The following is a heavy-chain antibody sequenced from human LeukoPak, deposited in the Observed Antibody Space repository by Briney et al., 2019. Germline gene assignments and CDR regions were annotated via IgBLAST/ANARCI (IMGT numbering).Heavy chain of an antibody. CDR2: IFYSGNA. V-gene: IGHV4-61*01. Sequence: SETLSLTCTVSGGSVSSGTYYWSWIRQPPGKGLEWVGYIFYSGNANYNPSLKSRVTMSVDTSKNQFSLKLNSVTAADTAVYYCARDRYALTFDYWGQGILVTVSS. J-gene: IGHJ4*02. CDR1: GGSVSSGTYY. D-gene: IGHD2-2*01. CDR3: ARDRYALTFDY.